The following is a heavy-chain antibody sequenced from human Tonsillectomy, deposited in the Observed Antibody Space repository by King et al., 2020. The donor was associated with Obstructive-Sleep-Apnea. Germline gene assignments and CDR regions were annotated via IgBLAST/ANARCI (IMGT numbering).Heavy chain of an antibody. CDR1: GFTFLSYL. CDR3: ARAVVVPAAVLYYYYGMDV. V-gene: IGHV3-7*03. CDR2: IKRDGSEQ. D-gene: IGHD2-2*01. J-gene: IGHJ6*02. Sequence: VQLVESGGGFVPPGGSLRRSCAASGFTFLSYLWSWVRPDPGKGLAWVANIKRDGSEQYDVDSVKCRFTISRDNAKNSLYLQMNSLRAEDTAVYYCARAVVVPAAVLYYYYGMDVWGQGTTVTVSS.